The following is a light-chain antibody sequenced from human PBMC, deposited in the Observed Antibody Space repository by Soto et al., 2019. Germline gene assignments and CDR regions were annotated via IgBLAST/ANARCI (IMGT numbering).Light chain of an antibody. CDR2: DAS. CDR3: QQYNSYSRYT. Sequence: DIPMTQSPSTLSASVGARVTITCRASQSISSWLAWYQQKPGKAPKLLIYDASSLESGVPSRFSGSGSGTEFTLTISSLQPDDFATYYCQQYNSYSRYTFGQGTKLEIK. V-gene: IGKV1-5*01. J-gene: IGKJ2*01. CDR1: QSISSW.